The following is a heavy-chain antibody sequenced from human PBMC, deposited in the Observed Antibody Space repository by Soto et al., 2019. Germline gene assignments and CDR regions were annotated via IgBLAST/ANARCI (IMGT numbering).Heavy chain of an antibody. CDR2: IIPIFGTA. Sequence: QVQLVQSGAEVKKPGSSVKVSCKASGGTFSSYAISWVRQAPGQGLEWMGGIIPIFGTANYAQQFQGRVMITADESTSTAYMELSSLRSEDTAVYYCSKSDFYDSSGYPQYFDYWGQGTLVTVSS. CDR1: GGTFSSYA. D-gene: IGHD3-22*01. CDR3: SKSDFYDSSGYPQYFDY. J-gene: IGHJ4*02. V-gene: IGHV1-69*01.